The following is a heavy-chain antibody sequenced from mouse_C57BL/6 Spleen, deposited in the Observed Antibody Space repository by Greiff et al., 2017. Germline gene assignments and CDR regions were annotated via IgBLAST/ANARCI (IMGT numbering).Heavy chain of an antibody. V-gene: IGHV2-2*01. CDR2: IWSGGST. CDR3: ARYYYGSSWYFDV. CDR1: GFSLTSYG. Sequence: VKLMESGPGLVQPSQSLSITCTVSGFSLTSYGVHWVRQSPGNGLEWLGVIWSGGSTDYNAAFISRLSISKDNSKSQVFFKMNSLQADDTAIYYCARYYYGSSWYFDVWGTGTTVTVSS. J-gene: IGHJ1*03. D-gene: IGHD1-1*01.